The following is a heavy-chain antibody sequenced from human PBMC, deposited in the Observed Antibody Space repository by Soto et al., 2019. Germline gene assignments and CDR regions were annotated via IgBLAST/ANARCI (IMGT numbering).Heavy chain of an antibody. D-gene: IGHD3-10*01. CDR1: GLTFDTYA. J-gene: IGHJ4*02. CDR2: ISYDGSKK. Sequence: QVQLVESGGGVVQAGRSLRLSCAASGLTFDTYAMHWVRQAPGKGLEWVAIISYDGSKKNYADSVKGRFTISRDNSRNTLDLQMSSLSAEVTAVYYCSRDGIERGSGSYMDVWGRGTLVTVSS. V-gene: IGHV3-30-3*01. CDR3: SRDGIERGSGSYMDV.